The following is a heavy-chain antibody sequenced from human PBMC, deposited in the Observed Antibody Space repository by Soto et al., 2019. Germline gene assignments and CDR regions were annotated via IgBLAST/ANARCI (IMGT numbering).Heavy chain of an antibody. D-gene: IGHD4-17*01. V-gene: IGHV1-69*01. J-gene: IGHJ5*02. CDR1: GGSFSSYA. CDR3: ATYYGASSAWFDP. CDR2: IIPIYGTA. Sequence: QVQLVQSGAEVKKPGSSVKVSCKASGGSFSSYAVTWVRQAPGQGLEWMGGIIPIYGTASYAQKFQGRVTITANDSTNTAHMELSSLRSEDTAIYYCATYYGASSAWFDPWGQGTLVTVSS.